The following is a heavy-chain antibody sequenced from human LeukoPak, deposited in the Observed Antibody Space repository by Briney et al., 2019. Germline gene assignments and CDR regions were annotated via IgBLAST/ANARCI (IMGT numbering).Heavy chain of an antibody. D-gene: IGHD3-10*01. J-gene: IGHJ3*02. CDR1: GGTFSSYA. Sequence: SVKVSCKASGGTFSSYAISWVRQAPGQGLEWMGGIIPIFGTANYAQKFQGRVTITADKSTSTAYMELSSLRSEDTAVYYCARWIRYYYGSGSYSDAFDIWGQGTMVTVSS. CDR3: ARWIRYYYGSGSYSDAFDI. V-gene: IGHV1-69*06. CDR2: IIPIFGTA.